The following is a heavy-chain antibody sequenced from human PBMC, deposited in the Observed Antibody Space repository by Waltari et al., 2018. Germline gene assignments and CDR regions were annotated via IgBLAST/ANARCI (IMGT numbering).Heavy chain of an antibody. CDR2: IYTSGST. CDR3: ARGPTIFGVAPSGFDP. V-gene: IGHV4-4*07. J-gene: IGHJ5*02. Sequence: QVQLQESGPGLVKPSETLSLTCTVSGGSISSYYWSWNRQPAGKGLEWIGRIYTSGSTNYNPSLKSRVTMSVDTSKNQFSLKLSSVTAADTAVYYCARGPTIFGVAPSGFDPWGQGTLVTVSS. D-gene: IGHD3-3*01. CDR1: GGSISSYY.